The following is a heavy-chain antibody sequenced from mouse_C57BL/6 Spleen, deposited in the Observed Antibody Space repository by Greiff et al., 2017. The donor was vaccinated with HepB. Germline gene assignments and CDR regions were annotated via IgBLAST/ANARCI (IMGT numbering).Heavy chain of an antibody. Sequence: VKLQQPGAELVRPGSSVKLSCKASGYTFTSYWMHWVNQRPIQGLEWIGNIHPSDSETHYNQKFKDKATLTVDKSSSTVYMQLSSLTSEDSAVYYCARGVVTKYFDVWGTGTTVTVSS. V-gene: IGHV1-52*01. CDR1: GYTFTSYW. CDR3: ARGVVTKYFDV. CDR2: IHPSDSET. D-gene: IGHD2-1*01. J-gene: IGHJ1*03.